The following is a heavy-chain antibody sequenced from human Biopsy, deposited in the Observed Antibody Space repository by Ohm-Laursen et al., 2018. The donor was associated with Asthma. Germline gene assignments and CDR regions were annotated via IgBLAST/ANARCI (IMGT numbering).Heavy chain of an antibody. CDR3: ARAVSSSSYWYFDL. CDR1: GDAMSTSGSY. J-gene: IGHJ2*01. Sequence: SDTLSLTCLVSGDAMSTSGSYWGWIRQSPGKGLEWIGSIYYSGRTYYNPSLESRVTISADTSKNHFSLKVTSATAADTAVYYCARAVSSSSYWYFDLWGRGDLVTVSS. V-gene: IGHV4-39*02. CDR2: IYYSGRT. D-gene: IGHD6-6*01.